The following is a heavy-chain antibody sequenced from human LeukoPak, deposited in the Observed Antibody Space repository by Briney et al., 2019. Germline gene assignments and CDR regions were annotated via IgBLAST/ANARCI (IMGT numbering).Heavy chain of an antibody. CDR3: ARELDRSGYILAY. J-gene: IGHJ4*02. D-gene: IGHD3-3*01. Sequence: SGGSLRLSCAASGFTFSSYAMHWVRQAPGKGLEYVSAISSNGGSTYYANSVKGRFTISRDNSKNTLYLQMDSLRAEDTAMYYCARELDRSGYILAYWGQGTLVTVSS. V-gene: IGHV3-64*01. CDR2: ISSNGGST. CDR1: GFTFSSYA.